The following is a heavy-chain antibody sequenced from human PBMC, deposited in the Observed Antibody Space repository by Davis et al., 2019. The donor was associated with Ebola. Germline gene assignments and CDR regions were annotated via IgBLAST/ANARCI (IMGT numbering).Heavy chain of an antibody. Sequence: HSQTLSLTCAISGDSVSTNSGGWNWIRQSPSRGLEWLGRTYYNSKWYNDYAVSVSSRIIFSPDTSKNQFSLQLNSVTPEDTAVYYCARGWLRSAFDQWGQGTLVTVSS. D-gene: IGHD5-12*01. CDR2: TYYNSKWYN. J-gene: IGHJ4*02. CDR1: GDSVSTNSGG. CDR3: ARGWLRSAFDQ. V-gene: IGHV6-1*01.